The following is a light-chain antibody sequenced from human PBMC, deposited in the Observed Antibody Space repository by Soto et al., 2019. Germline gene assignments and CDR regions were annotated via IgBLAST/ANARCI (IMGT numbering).Light chain of an antibody. CDR1: SSNVGSYKL. CDR2: EVN. J-gene: IGLJ1*01. Sequence: QSLLTQPASVSGSPGQSITISCTGTSSNVGSYKLVSWCQQHPGKAPKLMIFEVNKRPSGVSNRFSGSKSGNTASLTISGLKVEDEADYYCCSSGGSPTYVFGTGTKVTVL. V-gene: IGLV2-23*02. CDR3: CSSGGSPTYV.